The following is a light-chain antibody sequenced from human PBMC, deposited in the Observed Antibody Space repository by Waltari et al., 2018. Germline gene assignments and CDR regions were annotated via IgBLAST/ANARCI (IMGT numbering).Light chain of an antibody. CDR1: ESINSW. V-gene: IGKV1-5*03. J-gene: IGKJ1*01. Sequence: DIQMTQSPSTLSASVGDRVTISCRATESINSWLAWYQQKPGKAPKLLISRSFNLESGVPARFSGSGSGTEFILTISSLQPDDLATYHCQQYKRPPWTFGQGPRW. CDR2: RSF. CDR3: QQYKRPPWT.